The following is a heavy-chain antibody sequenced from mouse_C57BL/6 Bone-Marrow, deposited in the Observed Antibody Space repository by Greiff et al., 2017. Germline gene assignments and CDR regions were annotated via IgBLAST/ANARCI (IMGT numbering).Heavy chain of an antibody. CDR3: TTRCSWFAY. CDR1: GFNIKDDY. J-gene: IGHJ3*01. CDR2: IDPENGDT. V-gene: IGHV14-4*01. Sequence: EVQGVESGAELVRPGASVKLSCTASGFNIKDDYMHWVKQRPEQGLEWIGWIDPENGDTEYASKFQGKATITADTSSNTAYLQLSSLTSEDTAVYYCTTRCSWFAYWGQGTLVTVSA.